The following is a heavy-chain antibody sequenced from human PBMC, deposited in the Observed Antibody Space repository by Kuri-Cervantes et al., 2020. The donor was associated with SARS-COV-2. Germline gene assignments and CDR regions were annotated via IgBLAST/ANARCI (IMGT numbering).Heavy chain of an antibody. J-gene: IGHJ4*02. CDR2: INHSGST. D-gene: IGHD1-26*01. V-gene: IGHV4-34*01. Sequence: GSLRLSCAVYGGSFSGYYWSWIRQPPGKGLEWIGEINHSGSTNYNPSLKSRVTISVDTSKNQFSLKLSSVTAADTAVYYCARYSGSYYSDYWGQGTLGTVSS. CDR3: ARYSGSYYSDY. CDR1: GGSFSGYY.